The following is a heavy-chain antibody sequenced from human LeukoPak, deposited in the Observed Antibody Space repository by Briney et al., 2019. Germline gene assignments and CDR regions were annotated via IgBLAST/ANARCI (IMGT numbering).Heavy chain of an antibody. J-gene: IGHJ5*02. D-gene: IGHD6-13*01. Sequence: GASVKVSCKASGYTFTNYGLSWVRQAPGQGLEWMGWISTYNGNTNYAQKLQGRVTMTTDTSTSTAYVELRSLRSDDTAVYYCARGGSSSQFIGAWWFDPWGQGTLVTVSS. V-gene: IGHV1-18*01. CDR3: ARGGSSSQFIGAWWFDP. CDR1: GYTFTNYG. CDR2: ISTYNGNT.